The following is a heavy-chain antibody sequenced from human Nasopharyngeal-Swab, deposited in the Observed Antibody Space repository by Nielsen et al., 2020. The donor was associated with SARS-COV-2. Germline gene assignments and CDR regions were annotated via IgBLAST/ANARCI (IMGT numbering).Heavy chain of an antibody. J-gene: IGHJ6*02. V-gene: IGHV1-2*04. Sequence: ASVKVSCKASGYTFTGYYMHWVRQAPGQGLEWMGWINPNSGGTNYAQKFQGWVTMTRDTSISTAYTELSRLRSDDTAVYYCARDPVPAAIRGRIYGMDVWGQGTTVTVSS. D-gene: IGHD2-2*01. CDR2: INPNSGGT. CDR3: ARDPVPAAIRGRIYGMDV. CDR1: GYTFTGYY.